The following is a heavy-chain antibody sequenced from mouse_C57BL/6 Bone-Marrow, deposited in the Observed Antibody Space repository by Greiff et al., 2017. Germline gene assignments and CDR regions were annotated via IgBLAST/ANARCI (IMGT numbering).Heavy chain of an antibody. D-gene: IGHD2-1*01. CDR3: ARGGNYGGYYLDY. CDR1: GYTFTTYP. V-gene: IGHV1-47*01. CDR2: FHPYNDDT. J-gene: IGHJ2*01. Sequence: LVESGAELVKPGASVKMSCKASGYTFTTYPIEWMKQNHGKSLEWIGNFHPYNDDTKYNEKFKGKATLTVEKSSSTVYLELSRLTSDDSAVYYCARGGNYGGYYLDYWGQGTTLTVSS.